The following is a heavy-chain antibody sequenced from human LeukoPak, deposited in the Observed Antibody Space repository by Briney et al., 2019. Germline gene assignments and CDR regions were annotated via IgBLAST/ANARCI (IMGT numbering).Heavy chain of an antibody. V-gene: IGHV3-23*01. D-gene: IGHD1-1*01. J-gene: IGHJ4*02. CDR1: GFSFGDYA. Sequence: PGRSLRLSCAASGFSFGDYAMHWVRQTPGKGLEWVSTIIGSGGSTYYSDPVTGRFIISRDNSKNTLYLQMNSLRVEDTAVYYCAKRPTDMASLDYWGQGTLVTVSS. CDR2: IIGSGGST. CDR3: AKRPTDMASLDY.